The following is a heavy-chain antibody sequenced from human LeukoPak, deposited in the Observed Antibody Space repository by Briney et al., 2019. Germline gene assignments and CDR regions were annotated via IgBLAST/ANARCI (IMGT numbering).Heavy chain of an antibody. CDR2: FDPEDGET. D-gene: IGHD6-13*01. V-gene: IGHV1-24*01. Sequence: ASVKVSCKASGGTFSSYAISWVRQAPGKGLEWMGGFDPEDGETIYAQKFQGRVTMTEDTSTDTAYMELSSLRSEDTAVYYCATEQQLVLSWGQGTLVTVSS. J-gene: IGHJ5*02. CDR3: ATEQQLVLS. CDR1: GGTFSSYA.